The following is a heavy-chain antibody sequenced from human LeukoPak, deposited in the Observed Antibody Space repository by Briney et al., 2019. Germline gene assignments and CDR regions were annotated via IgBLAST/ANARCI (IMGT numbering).Heavy chain of an antibody. V-gene: IGHV1-46*01. Sequence: ASVKVSCKASGYTFTSYYLHWVRQAPGQGLEWMGIINPSGGSTIYAQKFQGRVTMTRDTSTSTVYMDLYSLRSEDTAVYYCARENRQLAFDYWGQGTLVIVSS. CDR2: INPSGGST. CDR1: GYTFTSYY. D-gene: IGHD6-13*01. CDR3: ARENRQLAFDY. J-gene: IGHJ4*02.